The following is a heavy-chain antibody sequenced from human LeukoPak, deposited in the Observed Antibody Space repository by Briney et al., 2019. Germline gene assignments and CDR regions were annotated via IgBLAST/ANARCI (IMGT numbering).Heavy chain of an antibody. CDR1: GYSFTSYW. D-gene: IGHD1-26*01. V-gene: IGHV5-51*01. CDR2: IYPSDSDT. J-gene: IGHJ4*02. Sequence: GESLKISCKGSGYSFTSYWIGWVRQMPGKGLEWMGIIYPSDSDTTYSPSFQGQVTISADKSSSTAYLQWSSLKASDTAVYYCARLVGATPLDYWGQGTLVTVSS. CDR3: ARLVGATPLDY.